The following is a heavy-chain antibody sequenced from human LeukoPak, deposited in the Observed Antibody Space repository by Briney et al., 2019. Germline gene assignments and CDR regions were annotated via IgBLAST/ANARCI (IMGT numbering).Heavy chain of an antibody. CDR2: IIPIFGTA. CDR1: GGTFSSYA. V-gene: IGHV1-69*05. D-gene: IGHD1-1*01. CDR3: ARGLQLAYYYLYMDV. Sequence: SVKVSCKASGGTFSSYAISWVRQAPGQGLEWMGGIIPIFGTANYAQKFQGRVTITTDESTSTAYMELSSLRSEDTAVYYCARGLQLAYYYLYMDVWGKGTTVTVSS. J-gene: IGHJ6*03.